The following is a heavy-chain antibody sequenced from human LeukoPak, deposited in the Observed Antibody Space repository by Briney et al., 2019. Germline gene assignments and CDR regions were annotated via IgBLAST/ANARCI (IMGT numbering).Heavy chain of an antibody. CDR2: ISGSGGTT. CDR3: ARDRGGWYDY. Sequence: GGSLRLSCAASGFTFSSYAMSWVRQAPGKGLEWVSGISGSGGTTYYADSVKGRFTVSRDNSKNTLYLEMNSLRAEDTAVYYCARDRGGWYDYWGQGTLVTVSS. J-gene: IGHJ4*02. D-gene: IGHD6-19*01. CDR1: GFTFSSYA. V-gene: IGHV3-23*01.